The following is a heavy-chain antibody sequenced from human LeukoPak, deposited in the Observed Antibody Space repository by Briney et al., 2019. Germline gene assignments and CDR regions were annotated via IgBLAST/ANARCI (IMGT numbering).Heavy chain of an antibody. V-gene: IGHV3-23*01. J-gene: IGHJ4*02. CDR1: GFTFSSYA. Sequence: GGSLRLSCEASGFTFSSYAMSWVRQAPGKGLEWVSAISGSGGSTYYADSVKGRFTISRDNSKNTLYLQMNSLRAEDTAVYYCARQTYSSGWYSDYWGQGTLVTVSS. D-gene: IGHD6-19*01. CDR2: ISGSGGST. CDR3: ARQTYSSGWYSDY.